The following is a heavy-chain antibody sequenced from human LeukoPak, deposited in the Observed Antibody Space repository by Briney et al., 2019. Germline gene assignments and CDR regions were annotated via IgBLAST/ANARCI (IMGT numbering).Heavy chain of an antibody. Sequence: GSLRLSCAASGFTFSSYSMNWIRQPPGKGLEWIGEINHSGITHYNPSLKSRGTISADTSKNQFSLKLNSVTAADTAVYYCAGRPIKIFGVVIRSRRHWFDPWGQGTLVTVSS. CDR3: AGRPIKIFGVVIRSRRHWFDP. CDR2: INHSGIT. V-gene: IGHV4-34*08. J-gene: IGHJ5*02. CDR1: GFTFSSYS. D-gene: IGHD3-3*01.